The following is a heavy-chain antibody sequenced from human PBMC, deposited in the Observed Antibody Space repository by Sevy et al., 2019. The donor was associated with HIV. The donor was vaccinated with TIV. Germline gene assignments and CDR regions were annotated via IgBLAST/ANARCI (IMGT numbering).Heavy chain of an antibody. Sequence: GGSVRLSCAASGLTFSSHAMHWVRQAPGKGLEWVAVISSAGSNKYYADSVKGRFTISRDNPKNTLYLQMNSLRPEDTAVYYCTRDAGYSIAWSPSDYWGQGTLVTVS. J-gene: IGHJ4*02. CDR2: ISSAGSNK. CDR1: GLTFSSHA. V-gene: IGHV3-30-3*01. CDR3: TRDAGYSIAWSPSDY. D-gene: IGHD6-19*01.